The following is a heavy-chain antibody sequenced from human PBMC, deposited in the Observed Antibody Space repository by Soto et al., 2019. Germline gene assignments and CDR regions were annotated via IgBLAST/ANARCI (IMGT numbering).Heavy chain of an antibody. Sequence: ASVKVSCKASGYTFTGYYMHWVRQAPGQGLEWMGWINPNSGGTNYAQKFQGWVTMTRDTSISTAYMELSRLRSDDTAVYYCARSTRGYYYGSGSRNYYYYYMDVWGKGTTVTVSS. CDR3: ARSTRGYYYGSGSRNYYYYYMDV. CDR1: GYTFTGYY. V-gene: IGHV1-2*04. J-gene: IGHJ6*03. D-gene: IGHD3-10*01. CDR2: INPNSGGT.